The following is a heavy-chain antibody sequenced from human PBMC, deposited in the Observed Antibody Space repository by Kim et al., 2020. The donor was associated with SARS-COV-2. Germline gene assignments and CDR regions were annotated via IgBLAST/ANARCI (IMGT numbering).Heavy chain of an antibody. CDR1: GGSFSGYY. V-gene: IGHV4-34*01. J-gene: IGHJ4*02. CDR3: ARGAILDY. CDR2: INHSGST. Sequence: SETLSLTCAVYGGSFSGYYWSWIRQPPGKGLEWIGEINHSGSTNYNPSLKSRVTISVDTSKNQFSLKLSSVTAADTAVYYCARGAILDYWGQGTLVTVSS.